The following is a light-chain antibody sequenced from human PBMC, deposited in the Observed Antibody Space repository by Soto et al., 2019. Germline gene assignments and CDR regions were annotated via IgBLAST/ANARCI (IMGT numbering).Light chain of an antibody. V-gene: IGKV4-1*01. CDR3: QQYYSMPPS. Sequence: DIVMTQSPDSLAVSLGERATINCKSSQSVLYSSNNNNYLAWHQQKPGQPPKLLIYWASTRESGVPDRFSGSWSGTDFSLTISTLPAEDVAVYYCQQYYSMPPSFGGGTKVEIK. J-gene: IGKJ4*01. CDR1: QSVLYSSNNNNY. CDR2: WAS.